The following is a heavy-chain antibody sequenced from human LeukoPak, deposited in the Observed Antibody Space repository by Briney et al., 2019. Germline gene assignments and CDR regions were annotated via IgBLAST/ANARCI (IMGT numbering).Heavy chain of an antibody. J-gene: IGHJ4*02. D-gene: IGHD5-18*01. CDR2: ISSSGNTI. Sequence: GGSLILSCAASGFTFSDYYMSWIRQAPGKGLEWVSYISSSGNTIYYADSVKGRFTISRDNAKNSLYLQVNSLRAEDTAVYYCARCGYSYGYGYFDYWGQGTLVTVSS. CDR1: GFTFSDYY. V-gene: IGHV3-11*04. CDR3: ARCGYSYGYGYFDY.